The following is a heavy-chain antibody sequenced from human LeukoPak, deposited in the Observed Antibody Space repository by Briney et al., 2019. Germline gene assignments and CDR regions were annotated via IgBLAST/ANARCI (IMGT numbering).Heavy chain of an antibody. CDR1: GFTFINAW. D-gene: IGHD3-22*01. CDR3: TTDSYYYDSSGYYYWYFDL. V-gene: IGHV3-15*01. J-gene: IGHJ2*01. CDR2: IKSKTDGGTT. Sequence: NPGGSLRLSCAASGFTFINAWMSWVRQAPGKGLEWVGRIKSKTDGGTTDYAAPVKGRFTISRDDSKNTLYLQMNSLKTEDTAVYYCTTDSYYYDSSGYYYWYFDLWGRGTLVTVSS.